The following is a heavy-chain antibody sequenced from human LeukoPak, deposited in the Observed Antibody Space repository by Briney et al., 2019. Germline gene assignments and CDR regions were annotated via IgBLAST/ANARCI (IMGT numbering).Heavy chain of an antibody. CDR1: GFTFSGYS. CDR2: ISSSSSTI. V-gene: IGHV3-48*01. Sequence: GGSLRLSCAASGFTFSGYSMNWVRQASGKGLEWVSYISSSSSTIYYADSVKGRFTISRDNAKNSLYLQMNGLRAEDTAVYYCARDAVYSSSWYEYWGQGTLVTVSS. CDR3: ARDAVYSSSWYEY. J-gene: IGHJ4*02. D-gene: IGHD6-13*01.